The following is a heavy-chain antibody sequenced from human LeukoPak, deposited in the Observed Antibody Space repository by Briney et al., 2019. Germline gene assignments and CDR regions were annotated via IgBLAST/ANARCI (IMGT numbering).Heavy chain of an antibody. Sequence: GGSLRLSCAASGFTFSSYAMHWVRQPPGKGLEYVSNISSNGGRKYYANSVKGRFTISRDNAKKTLYLQMGSQRAEDTAVYYCARRPSDSSGYYYGVYIDYWGQGTLVTVSS. CDR2: ISSNGGRK. CDR3: ARRPSDSSGYYYGVYIDY. CDR1: GFTFSSYA. V-gene: IGHV3-64*01. D-gene: IGHD3-22*01. J-gene: IGHJ4*02.